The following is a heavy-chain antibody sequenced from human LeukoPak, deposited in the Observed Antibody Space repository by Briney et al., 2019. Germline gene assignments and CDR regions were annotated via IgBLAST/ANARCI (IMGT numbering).Heavy chain of an antibody. Sequence: SETLSLTCTVSGGSISSYYWSWIRQPPGKGLEWLGYIYYSGSTNYNPSLKSRVTISVDTSKNQFSLKLSSVTAADTAVYYCARVRRYGGNPDAFDIWGQGTMVTVSS. V-gene: IGHV4-59*01. CDR1: GGSISSYY. CDR2: IYYSGST. D-gene: IGHD4-23*01. CDR3: ARVRRYGGNPDAFDI. J-gene: IGHJ3*02.